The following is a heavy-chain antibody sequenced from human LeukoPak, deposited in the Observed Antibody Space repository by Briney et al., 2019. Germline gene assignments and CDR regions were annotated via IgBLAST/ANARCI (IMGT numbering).Heavy chain of an antibody. J-gene: IGHJ4*02. V-gene: IGHV1-18*04. Sequence: ASVKVSFKGSGYTFTSYGISWVRQAPGQGREWMGWISAYNGNTNYAQKLQGRVTMTTDTSTSTAYMELRSLRSDDTAVYYCARGEKFVATITWYFDYWGQGTLVTVSS. CDR2: ISAYNGNT. D-gene: IGHD5-12*01. CDR1: GYTFTSYG. CDR3: ARGEKFVATITWYFDY.